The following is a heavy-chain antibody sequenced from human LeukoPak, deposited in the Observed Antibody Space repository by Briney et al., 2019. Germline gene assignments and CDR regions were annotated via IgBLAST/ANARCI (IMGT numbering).Heavy chain of an antibody. D-gene: IGHD3-22*01. CDR1: GFTFIAYS. CDR3: ARENFYDSSGYDAFDI. V-gene: IGHV3-21*01. J-gene: IGHJ3*02. Sequence: GGSLRLSCAASGFTFIAYSMNWVRQAPGKGLEWVSSISSSSAYIYYADSVEGRFTVSRDNAKNSLYLQMNSLGAEDTAVYYCARENFYDSSGYDAFDIWGQGTMVTVSS. CDR2: ISSSSAYI.